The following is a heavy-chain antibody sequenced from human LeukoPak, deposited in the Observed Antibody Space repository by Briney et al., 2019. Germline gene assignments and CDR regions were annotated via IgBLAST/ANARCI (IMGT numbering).Heavy chain of an antibody. CDR2: INPNSGGT. Sequence: ASVKVSCKVSGYTLTELSMHWVRQAPGQGLEWMGRINPNSGGTNYAQKFQGRVTMTRDTSISTAYMELSRLRSDDTAVYYCARANYYDSSGYLSYYFDYWGQGTLVTVSS. J-gene: IGHJ4*02. V-gene: IGHV1-2*06. CDR1: GYTLTELS. CDR3: ARANYYDSSGYLSYYFDY. D-gene: IGHD3-22*01.